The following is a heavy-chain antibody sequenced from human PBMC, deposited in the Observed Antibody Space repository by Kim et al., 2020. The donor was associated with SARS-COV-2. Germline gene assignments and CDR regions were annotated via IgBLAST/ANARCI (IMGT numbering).Heavy chain of an antibody. V-gene: IGHV3-33*01. D-gene: IGHD6-13*01. J-gene: IGHJ4*02. CDR3: AREAIAAAANDY. Sequence: YYADSVKGRFTISRDNSKNTLYLQMNSLRAEDTAVYYCAREAIAAAANDYWGQGTLVTVSS.